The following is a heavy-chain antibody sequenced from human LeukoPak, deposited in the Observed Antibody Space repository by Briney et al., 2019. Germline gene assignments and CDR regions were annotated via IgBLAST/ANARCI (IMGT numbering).Heavy chain of an antibody. CDR2: ISSSSNYI. Sequence: GGSLSLSCAPSGFTFSGYSMNWIRQAPGKGLEWVSSISSSSNYIYYADSVKGRFTISRHNAKNSLYLKMNSLRGEDTAVYYCARGPGGGIMVRGVIYYHWFDLWGQGNLVTVS. CDR3: ARGPGGGIMVRGVIYYHWFDL. J-gene: IGHJ5*02. V-gene: IGHV3-21*01. D-gene: IGHD3-10*01. CDR1: GFTFSGYS.